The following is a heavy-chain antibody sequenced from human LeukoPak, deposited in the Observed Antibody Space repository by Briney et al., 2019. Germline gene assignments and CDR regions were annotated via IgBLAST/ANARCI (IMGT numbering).Heavy chain of an antibody. CDR3: STGGDTTMADY. V-gene: IGHV1-2*02. J-gene: IGHJ4*02. CDR2: INPNSGGT. D-gene: IGHD5-18*01. CDR1: GYTFTDYY. Sequence: ASVKDSFKASGYTFTDYYMHWVRQAPGQGLEWMGWINPNSGGTSYAQKSQGRVTMTRDTSISTAYMELSRLRSDDSAVYYCSTGGDTTMADYWGQATLVTVSS.